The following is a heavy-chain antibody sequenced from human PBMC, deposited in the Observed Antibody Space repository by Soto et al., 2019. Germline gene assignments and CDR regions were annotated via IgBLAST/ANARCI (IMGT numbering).Heavy chain of an antibody. CDR1: GYTFTGCG. D-gene: IGHD2-15*01. CDR3: ARDDCRGGSCYYDY. V-gene: IGHV1-18*01. J-gene: IGHJ4*02. CDR2: ISAYNANT. Sequence: ASVKVSCKASGYTFTGCGISWVRQAPGQGLEWMGWISAYNANTDYAQKLQGRVTMTTDTPTSTAYMELRSLRSDDTAVYYCARDDCRGGSCYYDYGGQGTLVTVSP.